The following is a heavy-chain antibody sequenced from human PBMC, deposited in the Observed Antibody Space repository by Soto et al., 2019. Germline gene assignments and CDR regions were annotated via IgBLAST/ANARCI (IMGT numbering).Heavy chain of an antibody. CDR2: ISGSGGST. V-gene: IGHV3-23*01. D-gene: IGHD3-16*01. CDR1: GFTFSSYA. CDR3: AKWGGPPQDSYYYYGMDV. Sequence: PGGSLRLSCAASGFTFSSYAMSWVRQAPGKGLEWVSAISGSGGSTYYADSVKGRFTISRDNSKNTLYLQMNSLRAEDTAVYYCAKWGGPPQDSYYYYGMDVWGQGTTVTVSS. J-gene: IGHJ6*02.